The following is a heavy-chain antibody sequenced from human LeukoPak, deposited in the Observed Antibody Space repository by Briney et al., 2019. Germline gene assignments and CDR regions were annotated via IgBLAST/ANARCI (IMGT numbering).Heavy chain of an antibody. Sequence: GGSLRLSCAASGFTFDDYAMHWVRQAPGKGLEWVSLISGDGGSTYYADSVKGRFTISRDNSKNSLYLQMNSLRTEDTALYYCAKDIRAGSRDGYTPFDYWGQGTLVTVSS. CDR2: ISGDGGST. CDR1: GFTFDDYA. J-gene: IGHJ4*02. CDR3: AKDIRAGSRDGYTPFDY. D-gene: IGHD5-24*01. V-gene: IGHV3-43*02.